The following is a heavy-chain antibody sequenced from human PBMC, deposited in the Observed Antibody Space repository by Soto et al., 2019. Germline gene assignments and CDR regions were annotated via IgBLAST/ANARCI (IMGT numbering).Heavy chain of an antibody. Sequence: GGSLRLSCAASGFTFSDYYMSWIRQAPGKGLEWVSYISSSGSTIYYADSVKGRFTISRDNAKNSLYLQMNSLRAEDTAVYYCARGRRPYCSSTSCYYYYYYMDVWGKGTTVTVSS. D-gene: IGHD2-2*01. V-gene: IGHV3-11*01. CDR3: ARGRRPYCSSTSCYYYYYYMDV. CDR1: GFTFSDYY. CDR2: ISSSGSTI. J-gene: IGHJ6*03.